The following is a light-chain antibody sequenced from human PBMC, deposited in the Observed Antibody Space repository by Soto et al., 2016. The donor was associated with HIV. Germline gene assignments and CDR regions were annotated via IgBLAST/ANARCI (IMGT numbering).Light chain of an antibody. J-gene: IGKJ5*01. Sequence: DIQMTQSPSTLSASVGDRVTITCRASQSISSWVAWYQQKPGKAPNLLIYKASNLESGVPSRFSGGGSGTEFTLTISSLQPDDFATYYCQHYNSYPITFGQGTRLEIK. V-gene: IGKV1-5*03. CDR1: QSISSW. CDR2: KAS. CDR3: QHYNSYPIT.